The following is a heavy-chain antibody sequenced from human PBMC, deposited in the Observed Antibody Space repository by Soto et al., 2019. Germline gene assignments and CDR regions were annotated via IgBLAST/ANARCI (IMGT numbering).Heavy chain of an antibody. J-gene: IGHJ6*02. V-gene: IGHV4-39*01. D-gene: IGHD3-9*01. CDR2: FYFSGRT. Sequence: PSETPSLTCTVSGGSISSGGYYWSWIRQHPGNGVDWFVYFYFSGRTYYYPTLKSRVTLSVDMSKIQFSLNLCSVTAADTAVYYCARDGFDWLLHYYGMDVWGQGTTVTVSS. CDR3: ARDGFDWLLHYYGMDV. CDR1: GGSISSGGYY.